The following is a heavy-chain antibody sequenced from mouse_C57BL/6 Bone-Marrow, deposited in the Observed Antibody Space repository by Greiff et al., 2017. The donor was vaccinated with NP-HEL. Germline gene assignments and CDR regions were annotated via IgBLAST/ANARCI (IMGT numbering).Heavy chain of an antibody. CDR1: GFTFSSYA. Sequence: EVQLVESGGGLVKPGGSLKLSCAASGFTFSSYAMSWVRQTPEQRLEWVATISDGGSYTYYPHNVKGRSTFSRDNAKNNLYLQMSHLKSEDTAMYYGARDNCGSSDDYWGQGTTLTVSS. J-gene: IGHJ2*01. D-gene: IGHD1-1*01. CDR2: ISDGGSYT. V-gene: IGHV5-4*01. CDR3: ARDNCGSSDDY.